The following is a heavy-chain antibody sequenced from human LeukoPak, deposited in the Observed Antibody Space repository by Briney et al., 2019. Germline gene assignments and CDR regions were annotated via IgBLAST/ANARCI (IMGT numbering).Heavy chain of an antibody. CDR3: ARGYYYDSSGYWAPFDY. Sequence: GGSLRLSCAASGFTFSNHWMSWVRQAPGKGLEWVANIKEDGSEKYYVDSVKGRFTISRDNAKNSLYLQMNSLRAEDTAVYYCARGYYYDSSGYWAPFDYWGQGTLVTVSS. J-gene: IGHJ4*02. CDR2: IKEDGSEK. D-gene: IGHD3-22*01. CDR1: GFTFSNHW. V-gene: IGHV3-7*01.